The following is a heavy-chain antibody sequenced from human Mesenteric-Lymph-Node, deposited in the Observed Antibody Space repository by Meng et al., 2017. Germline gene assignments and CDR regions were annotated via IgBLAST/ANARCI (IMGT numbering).Heavy chain of an antibody. Sequence: QAQVGQSGGEVKKPGDSLKAACKASGYTFTNYGITWVRQAPGQGLEWMGWISAYNGDTNYAQTLQGRVTMTTDTSTSTAYMELRSLRSDDTAVYYCARVEVGITSRDYWGQGTLVTVSS. CDR2: ISAYNGDT. CDR1: GYTFTNYG. J-gene: IGHJ4*02. V-gene: IGHV1-18*01. D-gene: IGHD1-26*01. CDR3: ARVEVGITSRDY.